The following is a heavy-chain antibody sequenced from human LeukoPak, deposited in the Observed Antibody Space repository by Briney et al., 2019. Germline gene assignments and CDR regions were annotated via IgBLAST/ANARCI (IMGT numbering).Heavy chain of an antibody. CDR2: ISYDGSNK. V-gene: IGHV3-30*18. CDR1: GFTFSSYG. Sequence: GRSLRLSCAASGFTFSSYGMHWVRQAPGKGLEWVAVISYDGSNKYYADSVKGRFTISRDNSKNTLYLQMNSLRAEDTAVYYCAKAAYYYGSGSSLWGQGTLVTVSS. D-gene: IGHD3-10*01. J-gene: IGHJ4*02. CDR3: AKAAYYYGSGSSL.